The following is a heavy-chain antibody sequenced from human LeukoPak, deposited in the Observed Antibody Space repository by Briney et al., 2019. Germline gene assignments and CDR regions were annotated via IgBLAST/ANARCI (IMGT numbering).Heavy chain of an antibody. V-gene: IGHV4-39*07. Sequence: TSETLSLTCMGSGGSISSSGYYWGWIRQPPGKGLEWLVSIYYSGSTYYNPSLKSRVTISVDASKNQLSLKLSSVTAADTAVYYCARGLAVAARRGYYFDYWGQGTLVTVSS. CDR2: IYYSGST. CDR1: GGSISSSGYY. CDR3: ARGLAVAARRGYYFDY. J-gene: IGHJ4*02. D-gene: IGHD6-19*01.